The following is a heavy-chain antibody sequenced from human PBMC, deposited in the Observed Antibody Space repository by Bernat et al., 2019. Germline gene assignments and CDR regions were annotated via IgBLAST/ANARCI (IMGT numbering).Heavy chain of an antibody. D-gene: IGHD6-13*01. V-gene: IGHV3-23*01. J-gene: IGHJ5*02. CDR1: GFTFSSYA. CDR2: ISGSADTT. Sequence: EVQLLESGGGLVQPGGSLSLSCAASGFTFSSYAMSWVRQAPGKGLKWVSAISGSADTTYSADSVKGRFTISSDNSKNTLYLQMNSLSAEDTAVYYCVKWGRIAAAGGWFDPWGQGTLVTVSS. CDR3: VKWGRIAAAGGWFDP.